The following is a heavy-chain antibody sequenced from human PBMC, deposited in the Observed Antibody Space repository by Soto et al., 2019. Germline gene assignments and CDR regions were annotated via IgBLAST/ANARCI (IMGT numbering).Heavy chain of an antibody. D-gene: IGHD6-19*01. Sequence: EVQLVESGGGLVQPGRSLRLSCAASGFTFDDYAMHWVRQAPGKGLEWVSGISWNSGSIGYADSVKGRFTISRDNAKNSLYLQMNSLRAEDTAVYYCASRRIAVADFNDYWGQGTLVTVSS. CDR3: ASRRIAVADFNDY. J-gene: IGHJ4*02. V-gene: IGHV3-9*01. CDR1: GFTFDDYA. CDR2: ISWNSGSI.